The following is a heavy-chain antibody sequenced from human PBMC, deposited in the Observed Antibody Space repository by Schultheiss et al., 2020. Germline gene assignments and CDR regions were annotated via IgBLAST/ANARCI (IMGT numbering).Heavy chain of an antibody. V-gene: IGHV1-46*01. Sequence: ASVKVSCKASGYTFTSYYMHWVRQAPGQGLEWMGVINPSVGSTTYAQKFQGRVTMTRDTSTSTVYMELSSLRSEDTAVYYCGRDPHGGNSLSGMAYWGQGTLVT. J-gene: IGHJ4*02. CDR2: INPSVGST. CDR1: GYTFTSYY. D-gene: IGHD4-23*01. CDR3: GRDPHGGNSLSGMAY.